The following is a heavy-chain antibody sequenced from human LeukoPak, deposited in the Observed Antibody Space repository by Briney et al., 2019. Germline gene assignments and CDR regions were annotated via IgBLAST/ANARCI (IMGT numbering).Heavy chain of an antibody. CDR2: IYHSGST. Sequence: SETLSLTCTVSGYSISSGYYWGWIRQPPGKGLEWIGSIYHSGSTYYNPSLKSRVTISVDTSKNQFSLKLSSVTAADTAVYYCARQRRYFDWLLSSYYYYMDVWGKGTTVTISS. D-gene: IGHD3-9*01. J-gene: IGHJ6*03. CDR1: GYSISSGYY. V-gene: IGHV4-38-2*02. CDR3: ARQRRYFDWLLSSYYYYMDV.